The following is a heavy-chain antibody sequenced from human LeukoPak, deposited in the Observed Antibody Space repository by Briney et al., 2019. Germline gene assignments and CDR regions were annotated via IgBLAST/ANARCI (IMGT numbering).Heavy chain of an antibody. Sequence: GGSLRLSCAASGFTFSSYGMHWVRQAPGKGLEWVAVISYGGSNKYYADSVKGRFTISRDNSKNTLYLQMNSLRAEDTAVYYCAKDRVQLWSLYYYYYGMDVWGQGTTVTVSS. D-gene: IGHD5-18*01. CDR1: GFTFSSYG. V-gene: IGHV3-30*18. CDR3: AKDRVQLWSLYYYYYGMDV. J-gene: IGHJ6*02. CDR2: ISYGGSNK.